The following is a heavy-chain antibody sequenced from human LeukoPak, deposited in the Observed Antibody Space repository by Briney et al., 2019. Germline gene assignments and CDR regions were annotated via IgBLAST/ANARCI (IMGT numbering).Heavy chain of an antibody. CDR1: GGAFSSYF. CDR3: AREYGGAYSYGYYY. D-gene: IGHD5-18*01. V-gene: IGHV1-69*04. Sequence: SVKVSCKASGGAFSSYFISWVRQAPGQGLEWVGRVIPTLGVANYAQSFQGRVTITADKSTGTAYMELSSLRSEDTAVYYCAREYGGAYSYGYYYWGQGTPVSVSS. J-gene: IGHJ4*02. CDR2: VIPTLGVA.